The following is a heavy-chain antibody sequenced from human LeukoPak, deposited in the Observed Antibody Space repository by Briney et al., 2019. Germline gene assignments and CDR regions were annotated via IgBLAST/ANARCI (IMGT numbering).Heavy chain of an antibody. CDR3: AYCSNGVCYKAGLDY. J-gene: IGHJ4*02. D-gene: IGHD2-8*01. CDR2: ISDSGSST. V-gene: IGHV3-23*01. Sequence: GGSLRLSCAASGFTFSSYSMSWVRQAPGKGLEWVSPISDSGSSTYYADSVKGRFTISRDNSKNTLYLQMNSLRAEDTAVYYCAYCSNGVCYKAGLDYWGQGTLVTVSS. CDR1: GFTFSSYS.